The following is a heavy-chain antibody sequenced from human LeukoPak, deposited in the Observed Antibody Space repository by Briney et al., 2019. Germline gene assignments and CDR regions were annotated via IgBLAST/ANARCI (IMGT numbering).Heavy chain of an antibody. CDR3: ARDQYFFKSITMVRGLINRPPLGY. V-gene: IGHV1-2*02. Sequence: ASVKVSCKASGYTFTGYYMHWVRQAPGQGLKWMGWINPNSGGTNYAQKFQGRVTMTRDTSISTAYMELSRLRSDDTAVYYCARDQYFFKSITMVRGLINRPPLGYWGQGTLVTVSS. D-gene: IGHD3-10*01. J-gene: IGHJ4*02. CDR2: INPNSGGT. CDR1: GYTFTGYY.